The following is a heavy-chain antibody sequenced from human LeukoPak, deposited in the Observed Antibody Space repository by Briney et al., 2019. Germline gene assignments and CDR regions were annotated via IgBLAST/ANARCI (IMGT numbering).Heavy chain of an antibody. CDR1: GFTFYSYG. D-gene: IGHD3-10*01. V-gene: IGHV3-30*18. Sequence: GGSLRLSCAASGFTFYSYGILWVRQAPGKGLEWVSFISFDGTNTYYAESVKGRFTISRDNSRNTLYLQMNSLGPEDTAIYFCAKGSGSPDHWGQGTLVIVSS. CDR2: ISFDGTNT. CDR3: AKGSGSPDH. J-gene: IGHJ4*02.